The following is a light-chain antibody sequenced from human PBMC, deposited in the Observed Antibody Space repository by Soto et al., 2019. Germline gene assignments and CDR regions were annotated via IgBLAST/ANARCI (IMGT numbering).Light chain of an antibody. CDR2: WAS. V-gene: IGKV4-1*01. CDR1: QTVLYSSNY. Sequence: DIVMTQSPDSLAVSLDERATINCKSSQTVLYSSNYLAWYQQKPGQPPKLLIYWASTRESGVPDRFSGGGSGTDFTLTISSLQAEDVAVYYGQQYHTTPVTFGQGTKVEIK. CDR3: QQYHTTPVT. J-gene: IGKJ1*01.